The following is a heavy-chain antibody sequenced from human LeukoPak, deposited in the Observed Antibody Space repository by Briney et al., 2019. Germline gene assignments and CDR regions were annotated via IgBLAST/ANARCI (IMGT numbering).Heavy chain of an antibody. CDR1: GDIVSSNSVA. J-gene: IGHJ4*02. CDR3: ARWNHDQAHLDC. V-gene: IGHV6-1*01. Sequence: SQTLSLTCALSGDIVSSNSVAWNWLRQSPSRGLEWLGRTFYRSNLYYDYAVCVKSRITVTPDTSKNQFSLQLNSVTPEDTAVYYCARWNHDQAHLDCWGQGALVTVSS. D-gene: IGHD1-1*01. CDR2: TFYRSNLYY.